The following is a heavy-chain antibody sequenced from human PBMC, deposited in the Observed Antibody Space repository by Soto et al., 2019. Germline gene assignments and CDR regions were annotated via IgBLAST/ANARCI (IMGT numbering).Heavy chain of an antibody. CDR3: ARGGEWLQLDY. D-gene: IGHD5-12*01. CDR1: GYNFTSYY. Sequence: QVQLVQSGAEVKKPGASVRVSCKASGYNFTSYYMHWVRQAPGQGLEWMGIVNPNGGGTSYAQKFQRRVTMTRDTSTSTVYMELTGLRSEDTAVYYCARGGEWLQLDYWGQGTLVTVSS. J-gene: IGHJ4*02. CDR2: VNPNGGGT. V-gene: IGHV1-46*01.